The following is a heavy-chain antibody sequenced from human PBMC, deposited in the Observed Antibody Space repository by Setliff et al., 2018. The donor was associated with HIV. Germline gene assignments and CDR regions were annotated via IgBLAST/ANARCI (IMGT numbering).Heavy chain of an antibody. Sequence: SETLSLTCAVSGYSISSGYYWGRIRQPPGKGLEWIGSIYHSGSTYYNPSLKSRLTISLDTSKNQLSLKLSAVTAADSDMYYCARSYCGADCSLVADTNWFDPWGQGTLVTVSS. CDR2: IYHSGST. D-gene: IGHD2-21*01. V-gene: IGHV4-38-2*01. CDR1: GYSISSGYY. J-gene: IGHJ5*02. CDR3: ARSYCGADCSLVADTNWFDP.